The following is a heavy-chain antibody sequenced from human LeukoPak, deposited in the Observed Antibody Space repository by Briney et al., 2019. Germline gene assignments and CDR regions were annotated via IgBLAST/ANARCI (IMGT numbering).Heavy chain of an antibody. CDR3: AREDHYYDSSGYYSNWFDP. CDR1: GYTFTGYY. J-gene: IGHJ5*02. D-gene: IGHD3-22*01. CDR2: INPNSGGT. V-gene: IGHV1-2*02. Sequence: GASVKVSCKASGYTFTGYYMHWVRQAPGQGLEWMGWINPNSGGTNYAQKFQGRVTRTRDTSISTAYMELSRLRSDDTAVYYCAREDHYYDSSGYYSNWFDPWGQGTLVTVSS.